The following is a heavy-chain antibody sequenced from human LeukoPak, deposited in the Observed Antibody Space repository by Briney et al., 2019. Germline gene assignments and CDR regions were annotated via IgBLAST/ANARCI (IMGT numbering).Heavy chain of an antibody. D-gene: IGHD6-13*01. CDR1: GFTFSSYA. CDR2: ISGSGGST. Sequence: GGSLRLSCAASGFTFSSYAMRWVRQAPGKGLEWVSAISGSGGSTYYADSVKGRFTISRDNSKNTLYLQMNSLRAEDTAVYYCAKLGPYSSSWFEYFQHWGQGTLVTVSS. J-gene: IGHJ1*01. V-gene: IGHV3-23*01. CDR3: AKLGPYSSSWFEYFQH.